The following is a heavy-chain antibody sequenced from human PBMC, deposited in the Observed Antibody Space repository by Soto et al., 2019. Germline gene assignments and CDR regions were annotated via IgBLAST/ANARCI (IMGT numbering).Heavy chain of an antibody. J-gene: IGHJ4*02. CDR3: ARTGYCSGGSCYSDLGYFDY. CDR2: ISAYNGNT. CDR1: GYTFTSYG. V-gene: IGHV1-18*01. D-gene: IGHD2-15*01. Sequence: ASVKVSCKASGYTFTSYGISWVRQAPGQGLEWMGCISAYNGNTNYAQKLQGRVTMTTDTSTSTAYMELRSLRSDDTAVYYCARTGYCSGGSCYSDLGYFDYWGQGTRVTVSS.